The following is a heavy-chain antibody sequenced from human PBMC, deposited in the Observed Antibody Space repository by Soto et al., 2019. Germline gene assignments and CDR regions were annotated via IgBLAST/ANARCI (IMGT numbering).Heavy chain of an antibody. J-gene: IGHJ6*02. D-gene: IGHD3-3*01. CDR2: INAGNGNT. V-gene: IGHV1-3*01. CDR1: GYTFTSYA. Sequence: ASVKVSCKASGYTFTSYAMHWVCQAPGQRLEWMGWINAGNGNTKYSQKFQGRVTITRDTSASTAYMELSSLRSEDTAVYYCAREPRITISQYYYYGMDVWGQGTTVTVSS. CDR3: AREPRITISQYYYYGMDV.